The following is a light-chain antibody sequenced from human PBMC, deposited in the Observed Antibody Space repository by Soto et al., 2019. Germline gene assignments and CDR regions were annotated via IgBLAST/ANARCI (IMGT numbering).Light chain of an antibody. J-gene: IGKJ2*01. CDR1: QSVSSN. Sequence: EIVMTQSPATLSASPGERATLSCRASQSVSSNLAWYQQKPGQAPRLLIYGASTRTTGIPARFSGSGSGTEFTLTISSLQYEDFAVYYCQQYNNWPQTFGKGTKLEIK. CDR3: QQYNNWPQT. CDR2: GAS. V-gene: IGKV3-15*01.